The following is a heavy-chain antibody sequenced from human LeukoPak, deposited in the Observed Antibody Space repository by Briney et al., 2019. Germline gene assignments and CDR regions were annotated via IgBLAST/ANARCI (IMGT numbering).Heavy chain of an antibody. CDR3: AKGRGRSYYFDY. CDR1: GFTFSSYW. CDR2: INSDGSST. V-gene: IGHV3-74*01. J-gene: IGHJ4*02. Sequence: GGSLRLSCAASGFTFSSYWMHWVRQAPGKGLVWVSRINSDGSSTSYADSVKGRFTISRDNAKNTLYLQMNSLRAEDTAVYYCAKGRGRSYYFDYWGQGTLVTVSS.